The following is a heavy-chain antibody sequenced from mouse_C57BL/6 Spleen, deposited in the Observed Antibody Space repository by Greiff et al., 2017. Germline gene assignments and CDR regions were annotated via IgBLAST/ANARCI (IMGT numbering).Heavy chain of an antibody. CDR2: IYPRSGNT. D-gene: IGHD1-1*01. Sequence: QVQLKQSGAELARPGASVKLSCKASGYTFTSYGISWVKQRTGQGLEWIGEIYPRSGNTYYNEKFKGKATLTADKSSSTAYMELRSLTSEDSAVYFCARRDGTHYFDDWGQGTTLTVSS. CDR3: ARRDGTHYFDD. V-gene: IGHV1-81*01. J-gene: IGHJ2*01. CDR1: GYTFTSYG.